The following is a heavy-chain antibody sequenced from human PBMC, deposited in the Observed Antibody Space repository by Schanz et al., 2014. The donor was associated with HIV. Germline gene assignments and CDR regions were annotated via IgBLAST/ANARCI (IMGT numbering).Heavy chain of an antibody. CDR1: GFTFSSYG. CDR2: VTNSGSYV. D-gene: IGHD1-1*01. Sequence: QVQLVESGGGVVQPGRSLRLSCAASGFTFSSYGMHWVRQAPGKGLEWVSAVTNSGSYVNYADSVKGRFTISRDNSKNTLYLQMNSLRAEDTAVYYCAKRRDSGYAYFDYWGQGTLVTVSS. J-gene: IGHJ4*02. V-gene: IGHV3-NL1*01. CDR3: AKRRDSGYAYFDY.